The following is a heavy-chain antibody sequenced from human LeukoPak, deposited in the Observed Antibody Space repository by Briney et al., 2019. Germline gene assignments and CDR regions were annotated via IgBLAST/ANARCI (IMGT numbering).Heavy chain of an antibody. J-gene: IGHJ6*02. CDR1: GFTFDDYA. Sequence: GGSLRLSWAASGFTFDDYAMHWARQAPGKGLEWVSLISGDGGSTYYADSVKGRFTISRDNSKNSLYLQMNSLRTEDTALYYCAKDIRVPDDYGDYYYYGMDVWGQGTTVIVSS. D-gene: IGHD3-16*01. CDR2: ISGDGGST. CDR3: AKDIRVPDDYGDYYYYGMDV. V-gene: IGHV3-43*02.